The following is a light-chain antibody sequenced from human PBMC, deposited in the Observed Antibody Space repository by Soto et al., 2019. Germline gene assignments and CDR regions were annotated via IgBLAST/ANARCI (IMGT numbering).Light chain of an antibody. CDR3: SSYTTSNTRQIV. CDR1: SSDVGGYNY. Sequence: QSVLTQPASVSGSPGQSITISCTETSSDVGGYNYVSWYQQHPGKAHKFMIYDVSNRPSGVSNCFSGSKSCNTASLTISGLQAEDEADYYCSSYTTSNTRQIVFGTGTKVTVL. V-gene: IGLV2-14*01. J-gene: IGLJ1*01. CDR2: DVS.